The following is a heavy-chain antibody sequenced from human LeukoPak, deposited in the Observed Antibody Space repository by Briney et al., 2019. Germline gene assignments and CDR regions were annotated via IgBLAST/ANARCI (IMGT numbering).Heavy chain of an antibody. CDR1: GYTFTGYY. D-gene: IGHD1-26*01. J-gene: IGHJ3*02. Sequence: GASVKVSCKASGYTFTGYYMHWVRQAPGQGLEWMGWIKPNSGGTNYAQKFQGRVTMTRDTSISTAYMELSRLRSDDTAVYYCARSTGAGVGWVRVNHAFDIWGQGTMVTVSS. CDR3: ARSTGAGVGWVRVNHAFDI. V-gene: IGHV1-2*02. CDR2: IKPNSGGT.